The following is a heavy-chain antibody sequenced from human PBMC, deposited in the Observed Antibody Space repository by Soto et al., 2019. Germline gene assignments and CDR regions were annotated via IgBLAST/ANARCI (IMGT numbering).Heavy chain of an antibody. Sequence: ASVKVSCKASGYTFTSYGISWVRQAPGQGLEWVGWISAYNGNTNYAQKLQGRVTMTTDTSTSTAYMELRSLRSDDTAVYYCARGAAAGTNYYYYGMDAWGQGTTVPVSS. CDR2: ISAYNGNT. J-gene: IGHJ6*02. V-gene: IGHV1-18*04. D-gene: IGHD6-13*01. CDR1: GYTFTSYG. CDR3: ARGAAAGTNYYYYGMDA.